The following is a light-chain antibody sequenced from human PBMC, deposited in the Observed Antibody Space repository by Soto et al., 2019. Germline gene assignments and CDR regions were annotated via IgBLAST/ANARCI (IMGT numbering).Light chain of an antibody. Sequence: QSALTPPASVSGSPGQSITISCAGTRSDVGVYDFVSWYPQHPGKAPKLLIYDVNNRPAGISNRFSGSKSGNTASLTISGLQAEDDADYYCSSYTTSTTRVFGGGTKVTVL. J-gene: IGLJ2*01. CDR3: SSYTTSTTRV. CDR2: DVN. CDR1: RSDVGVYDF. V-gene: IGLV2-14*03.